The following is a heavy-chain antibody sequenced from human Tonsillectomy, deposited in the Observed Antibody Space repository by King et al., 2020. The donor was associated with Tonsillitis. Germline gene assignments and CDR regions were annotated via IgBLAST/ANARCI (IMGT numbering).Heavy chain of an antibody. D-gene: IGHD2-15*01. CDR2: IKSKTDGGTT. Sequence: VQLVESGGGLVKPGGSLRLSCAASGFTFSNAWMSWVRQAPGKGLEWVGRIKSKTDGGTTDYAAPVKGSFTISRDDSKNTLYLQMNSLKTEDTAVYYCTTVQGYCSGGSCYSFYYYYGMDVWGQGTTVTVSS. V-gene: IGHV3-15*01. CDR1: GFTFSNAW. J-gene: IGHJ6*02. CDR3: TTVQGYCSGGSCYSFYYYYGMDV.